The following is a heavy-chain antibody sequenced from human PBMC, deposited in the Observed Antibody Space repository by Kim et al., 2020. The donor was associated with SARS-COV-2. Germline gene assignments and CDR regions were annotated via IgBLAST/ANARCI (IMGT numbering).Heavy chain of an antibody. J-gene: IGHJ4*02. D-gene: IGHD3-9*01. CDR3: ARLKSRYFDWLPYIY. V-gene: IGHV1-8*01. Sequence: ASVKVSCKASGYTFTSYDINWVRQATGQGLEWVGWMNPNSGNTGYAQKFQGRVTMTRNTSISTAYMELSSLRSEDTAVYYCARLKSRYFDWLPYIYWGQGTLVTVSS. CDR1: GYTFTSYD. CDR2: MNPNSGNT.